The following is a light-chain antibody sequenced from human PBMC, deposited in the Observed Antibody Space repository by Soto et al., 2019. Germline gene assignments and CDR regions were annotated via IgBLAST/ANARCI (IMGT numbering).Light chain of an antibody. V-gene: IGKV3-20*01. CDR3: QQYGSSSGILYSYT. CDR2: GAS. Sequence: EIVLTQSPGTLSLSPGERATLSCRASQSVSSSYLAWYQQKPGQAPRLLIYGASSRATGLPDRFSGSGSGTDFTLTISRLEPEDFAVYYFQQYGSSSGILYSYTFGYGPKLEIK. CDR1: QSVSSSY. J-gene: IGKJ2*01.